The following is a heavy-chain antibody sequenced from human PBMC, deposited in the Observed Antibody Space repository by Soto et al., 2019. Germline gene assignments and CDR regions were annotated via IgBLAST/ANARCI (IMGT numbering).Heavy chain of an antibody. Sequence: QVQLQASGPGLVKPSDTLSLTCTVSGDSIGTYNWGWIRQPPGKRLEGIGYIYSNGGTSYNPALYSRVTISADTSTKQFSLRLSSVTAADTAVYYCVRQGIGALHGLVDVWGQGTTVTVSS. V-gene: IGHV4-59*08. CDR1: GDSIGTYN. D-gene: IGHD1-26*01. CDR3: VRQGIGALHGLVDV. CDR2: IYSNGGT. J-gene: IGHJ6*02.